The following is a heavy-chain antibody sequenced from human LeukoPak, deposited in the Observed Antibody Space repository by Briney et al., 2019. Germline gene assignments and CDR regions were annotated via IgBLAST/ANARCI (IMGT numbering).Heavy chain of an antibody. CDR3: ARGRDIAVAGIFDY. CDR1: GGSISSYY. D-gene: IGHD6-19*01. Sequence: TSETLSLTCTVSGGSISSYYWSWTRQPPGKGLEWIGYIYYSGSTNYNPSLKSRVTISVDTSKNQFSLKLSSVTAADTAVYYCARGRDIAVAGIFDYWGQGTLVTVSS. J-gene: IGHJ4*02. CDR2: IYYSGST. V-gene: IGHV4-59*01.